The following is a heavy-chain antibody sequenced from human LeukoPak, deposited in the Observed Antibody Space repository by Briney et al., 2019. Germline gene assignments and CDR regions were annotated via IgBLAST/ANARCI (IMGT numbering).Heavy chain of an antibody. V-gene: IGHV3-23*01. CDR2: ISGSGGST. D-gene: IGHD2-15*01. CDR3: ANSGGEADY. CDR1: GFTLSSYA. J-gene: IGHJ4*02. Sequence: GGSLRLSCAASGFTLSSYAMSWVRQAPGKGLEWVSAISGSGGSTYYAASVKGRFTISRDNSKNTLYLQMNSLRAEDTAVYYCANSGGEADYWGQGTLVTVSS.